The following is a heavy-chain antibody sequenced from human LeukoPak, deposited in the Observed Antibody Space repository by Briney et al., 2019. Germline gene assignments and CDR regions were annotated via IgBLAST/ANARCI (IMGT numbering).Heavy chain of an antibody. J-gene: IGHJ4*02. V-gene: IGHV3-23*01. D-gene: IGHD3-10*01. Sequence: GGSLRLSCAVSGITLSNYGMSWVRQAPGKGLEWVAGISGSGGSTNYADSVKGRFTISRDNPKNTLYLQMNGLRDEDTAVYFCAKRGVVIRVILVGFHKEAYYFDSWGQGALVTVSS. CDR3: AKRGVVIRVILVGFHKEAYYFDS. CDR2: ISGSGGST. CDR1: GITLSNYG.